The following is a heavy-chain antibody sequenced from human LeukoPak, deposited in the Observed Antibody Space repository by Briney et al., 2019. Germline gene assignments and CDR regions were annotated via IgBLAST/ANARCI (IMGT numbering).Heavy chain of an antibody. J-gene: IGHJ4*02. D-gene: IGHD3-3*01. V-gene: IGHV4-39*07. Sequence: SETLSLTCTVSGASISSNNYYWGWVRQPPGKGLEWIGNIYSSGNTYYNASLKSRVTISLDRSKKKFSLKLTSVTAADTAVYFCARGAEYYAIWRGYAGYSDYWGQGISVTVSS. CDR2: IYSSGNT. CDR3: ARGAEYYAIWRGYAGYSDY. CDR1: GASISSNNYY.